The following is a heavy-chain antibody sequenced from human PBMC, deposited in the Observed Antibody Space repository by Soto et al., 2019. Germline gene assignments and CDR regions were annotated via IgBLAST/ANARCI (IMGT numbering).Heavy chain of an antibody. CDR1: GYTFTSYG. Sequence: QVQLVQSGAEVKKPGASVKVSCKASGYTFTSYGISWVRQAPGQGREWMGWISAYNGNTNYAQKLQTRVTLTTDTATSTADVELSSVRCDETAVNYCARDNGSEFEYWGQGPLVAVSS. V-gene: IGHV1-18*01. CDR2: ISAYNGNT. J-gene: IGHJ4*02. CDR3: ARDNGSEFEY. D-gene: IGHD5-12*01.